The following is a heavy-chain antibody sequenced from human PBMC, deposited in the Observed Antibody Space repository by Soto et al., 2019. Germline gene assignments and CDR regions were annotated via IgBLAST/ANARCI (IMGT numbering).Heavy chain of an antibody. D-gene: IGHD2-15*01. CDR2: IYPGDSDT. CDR1: GYSFTSYW. J-gene: IGHJ4*02. CDR3: ASDIGYCSGGSCYPN. V-gene: IGHV5-51*01. Sequence: GGSLRLSCKGSGYSFTSYWIGWVRQMPGKGLEWMGIIYPGDSDTRYSPSFQGQVTISADKSISTAYLQWSSLKASDTAMYYCASDIGYCSGGSCYPNWGQGTLVTVSS.